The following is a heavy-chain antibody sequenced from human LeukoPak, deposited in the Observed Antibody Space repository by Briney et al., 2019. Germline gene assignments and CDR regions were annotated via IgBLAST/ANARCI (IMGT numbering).Heavy chain of an antibody. CDR1: GYTFTTYG. CDR3: ARDLIAVRPGWFDP. V-gene: IGHV1-18*01. D-gene: IGHD6-6*01. J-gene: IGHJ5*02. CDR2: ISAYNGNT. Sequence: GASVKVSCMASGYTFTTYGINWVRQAPGQGLEWMGWISAYNGNTNYAQKFQDRVTMTTDTSTSTAYMELRSLRSDDTAVYYCARDLIAVRPGWFDPWGQGTLVTVSS.